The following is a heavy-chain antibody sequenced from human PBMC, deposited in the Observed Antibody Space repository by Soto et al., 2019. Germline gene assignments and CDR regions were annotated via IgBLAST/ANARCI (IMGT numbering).Heavy chain of an antibody. D-gene: IGHD2-21*01. CDR1: GGSISGYY. J-gene: IGHJ6*02. CDR2: VYYSGGA. CDR3: TRDGEGGKTKKPYYYYGMDV. V-gene: IGHV4-59*01. Sequence: ASETLSLTCTVSGGSISGYYWSWIRQPPGKGLEWIGNVYYSGGAKYNPSVKRRVSISVDTSKNQFSLNLSSVTAADTAVYYCTRDGEGGKTKKPYYYYGMDVWGPGITVTVSS.